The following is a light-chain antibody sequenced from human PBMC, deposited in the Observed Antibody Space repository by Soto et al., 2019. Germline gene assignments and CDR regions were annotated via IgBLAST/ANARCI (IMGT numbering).Light chain of an antibody. CDR1: SRDIGSYNF. V-gene: IGLV2-11*01. J-gene: IGLJ3*02. CDR3: CSYAGASSSLL. Sequence: QSALTQPRPVSGSPGQSVTISCTGSSRDIGSYNFVSRFQQDPGKAPKLIIYDVTKLPSGVPDRFSASKSGNTASLTIAGIQAEDEADYYCCSYAGASSSLLFGGGTKLTV. CDR2: DVT.